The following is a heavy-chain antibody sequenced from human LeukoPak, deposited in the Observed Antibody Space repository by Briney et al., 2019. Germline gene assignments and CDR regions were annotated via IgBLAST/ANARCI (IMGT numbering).Heavy chain of an antibody. V-gene: IGHV1-2*02. CDR3: ARVGSTVTAYYFDY. Sequence: GASVKVSCKASGYTFTGYYMHWVRQAPGQGLEWMGWINPNSGGTNYAQKFRGRVTMTRDTSISTAYMELSRLRSDDTAVYYCARVGSTVTAYYFDYWGQGTLVTVSS. CDR1: GYTFTGYY. CDR2: INPNSGGT. D-gene: IGHD4-17*01. J-gene: IGHJ4*02.